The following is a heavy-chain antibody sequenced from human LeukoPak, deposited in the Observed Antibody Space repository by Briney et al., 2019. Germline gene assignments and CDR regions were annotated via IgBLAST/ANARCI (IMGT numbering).Heavy chain of an antibody. J-gene: IGHJ4*02. CDR2: INLNSGGT. CDR3: ARICSGGSCYSGYRGEQGYDY. D-gene: IGHD2-15*01. V-gene: IGHV1-2*02. Sequence: ASVKVSCKASGYTFTGYYMHWVRQAPGQGLEWMGWINLNSGGTNSAQKFQGRVTMTRDTSISTAYMELSRLRSDDTAVYYCARICSGGSCYSGYRGEQGYDYWGQGTLVTVSS. CDR1: GYTFTGYY.